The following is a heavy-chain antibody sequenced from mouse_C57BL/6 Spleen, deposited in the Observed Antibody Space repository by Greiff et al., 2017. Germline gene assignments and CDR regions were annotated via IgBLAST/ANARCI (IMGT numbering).Heavy chain of an antibody. CDR3: ARRDYGSAYYFDY. V-gene: IGHV1-50*01. CDR2: IDPSDSYT. J-gene: IGHJ2*01. CDR1: GYTFTSYW. Sequence: QVQLQQPGAELVKPGASVKLSCKASGYTFTSYWMQWVKQRSGQGLEWIGEIDPSDSYTNYNQKFKGKATLTVDTSSSTAYMQLSSLTSEDSAVYYCARRDYGSAYYFDYWGQGTTLTVSS. D-gene: IGHD1-1*01.